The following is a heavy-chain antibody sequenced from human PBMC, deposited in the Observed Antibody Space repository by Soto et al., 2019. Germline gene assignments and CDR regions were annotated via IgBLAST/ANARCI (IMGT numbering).Heavy chain of an antibody. J-gene: IGHJ6*02. CDR1: GGTFSSYA. CDR2: IIPIFGTA. Sequence: QVQLVQSGAEVKKPGSSVKVSCKASGGTFSSYAISWVRQAPGQGLEWMGGIIPIFGTANYAQKFQGRVTITADKPTSTAYMELSSLRSEDTAVYYCARSAVRGYYYYYGMDVWGQGTTVTVSS. CDR3: ARSAVRGYYYYYGMDV. V-gene: IGHV1-69*06.